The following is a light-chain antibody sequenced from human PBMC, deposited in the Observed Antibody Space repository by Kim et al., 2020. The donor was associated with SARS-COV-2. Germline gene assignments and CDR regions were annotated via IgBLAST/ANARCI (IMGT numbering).Light chain of an antibody. CDR2: RDS. Sequence: SYELTQPLSVSVALGQTARITCGGNNIGSKNVHWYQQKPGQAPVLVIYRDSNRPSGIPERFSGSNSGNTATLTISRAQAGDEADYYCQVWDRRLLVFGGG. J-gene: IGLJ2*01. V-gene: IGLV3-9*01. CDR3: QVWDRRLLV. CDR1: NIGSKN.